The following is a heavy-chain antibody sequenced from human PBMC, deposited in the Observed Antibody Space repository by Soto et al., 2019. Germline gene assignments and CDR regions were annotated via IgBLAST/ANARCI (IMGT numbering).Heavy chain of an antibody. J-gene: IGHJ4*02. D-gene: IGHD1-1*01. V-gene: IGHV1-69*12. CDR3: ARIGTLDWIDDY. CDR2: IIPMYGTT. CDR1: GGTFRSYV. Sequence: QVQLVQSGAEVKKPGSSVKVSCKASGGTFRSYVTSWVRQAPGQGLEWLGGIIPMYGTTYYAQTFQGRVTISADESTRTAFMELSSLRSEDTAGYYCARIGTLDWIDDYWGQGTLVTVDS.